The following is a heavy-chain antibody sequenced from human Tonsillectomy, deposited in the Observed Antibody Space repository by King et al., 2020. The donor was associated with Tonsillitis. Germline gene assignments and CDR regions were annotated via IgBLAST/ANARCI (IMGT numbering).Heavy chain of an antibody. CDR3: ARDLTQLRLGTYYYYGMDV. J-gene: IGHJ6*02. D-gene: IGHD6-13*01. V-gene: IGHV6-1*01. CDR1: GDSVSSNSAA. CDR2: TYYRSKWYN. Sequence: VQLQQSGPGLVKPSQTLSLTCAISGDSVSSNSAAWNWIRQSPSRGLEWLGRTYYRSKWYNDYAVSVKSRITINPDTSKNQFSLQLNSVTPEDTAVYYCARDLTQLRLGTYYYYGMDVWGQGTTVTVSS.